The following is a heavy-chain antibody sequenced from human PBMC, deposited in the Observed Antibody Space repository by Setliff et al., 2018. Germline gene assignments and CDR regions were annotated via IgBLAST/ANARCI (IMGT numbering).Heavy chain of an antibody. CDR2: MNPNSGNT. V-gene: IGHV1-8*02. CDR3: ARGLKLRYFDWPIDY. J-gene: IGHJ4*02. Sequence: ASVKVSCKASGYTFTSYDFNWVRQATGQGLEWMGWMNPNSGNTGYAQKFQGRVTMTRNTSISTAYMELSSLRSEDTAVYYCARGLKLRYFDWPIDYWGQGTLVTVSS. D-gene: IGHD3-9*01. CDR1: GYTFTSYD.